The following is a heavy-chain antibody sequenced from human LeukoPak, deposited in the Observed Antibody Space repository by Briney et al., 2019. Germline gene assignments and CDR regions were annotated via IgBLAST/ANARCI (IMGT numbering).Heavy chain of an antibody. J-gene: IGHJ3*02. CDR3: ARHPAFGYGGNLWAFDI. Sequence: SETLSLTCTVSGGSISSSSYYWGWIRQPPGKGLEWIGGIYYSGSTYYNPSLKSRVTISVDTSKNQFSLKLSSVTAADTAVYYCARHPAFGYGGNLWAFDIWGQGTMVTVSS. CDR2: IYYSGST. D-gene: IGHD4-23*01. CDR1: GGSISSSSYY. V-gene: IGHV4-39*01.